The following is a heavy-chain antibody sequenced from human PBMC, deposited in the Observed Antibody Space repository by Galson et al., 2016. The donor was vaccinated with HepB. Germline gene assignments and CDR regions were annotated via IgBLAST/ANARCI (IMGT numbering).Heavy chain of an antibody. CDR1: GFSFDDYA. CDR3: VKESHVRGNNFEY. J-gene: IGHJ4*02. CDR2: VAHDTSNA. D-gene: IGHD3-16*01. V-gene: IGHV3-30*18. Sequence: SVRLSCTASGFSFDDYAMHWVRQAPAKGLEWVAAVAHDTSNAYYTHSVRGRFAISRDNSKNTPYLQMDSLRTEDTAVYYCVKESHVRGNNFEYWGQGTLVTVSS.